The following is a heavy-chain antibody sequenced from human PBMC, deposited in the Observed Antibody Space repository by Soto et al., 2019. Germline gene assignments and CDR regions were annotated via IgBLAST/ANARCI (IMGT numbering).Heavy chain of an antibody. CDR1: GFTFSSYA. CDR3: AKTFGSGNYQSDY. V-gene: IGHV3-23*01. CDR2: ISGGGGSI. D-gene: IGHD3-10*01. Sequence: PGGSLRLSCAASGFTFSSYALSWVRQAPGKGLEWVAGISGGGGSIHYADSVKGRFTISIDNSKDTLYLQMNSLRVEDTAVYYCAKTFGSGNYQSDYWGQGTLVTVSS. J-gene: IGHJ4*02.